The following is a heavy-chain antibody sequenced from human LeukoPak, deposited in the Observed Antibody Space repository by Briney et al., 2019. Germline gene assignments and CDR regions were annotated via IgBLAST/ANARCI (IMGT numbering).Heavy chain of an antibody. J-gene: IGHJ4*02. V-gene: IGHV4-4*07. CDR1: GGSISSYY. CDR2: IYTSGST. CDR3: ARVDCSSTSCYSYFDY. D-gene: IGHD2-2*02. Sequence: MPSETLSLTCTVSGGSISSYYWSWIRQPAGKGLGCIGRIYTSGSTNYNPSLKSRVTMSVDTSKNQFSLKLSSVTAADTAVYYCARVDCSSTSCYSYFDYWGQGTLVTVSS.